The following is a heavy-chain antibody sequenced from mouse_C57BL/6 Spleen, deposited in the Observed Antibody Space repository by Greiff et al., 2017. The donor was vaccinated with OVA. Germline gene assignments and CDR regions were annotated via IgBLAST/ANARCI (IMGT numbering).Heavy chain of an antibody. CDR3: AGDGYYVDWYFDV. D-gene: IGHD2-3*01. CDR2: INPNNGGT. Sequence: EVQLQQSGPELVKPGASVKISCKASGYTFTDYYMNWVKQSHGKSLEWIGDINPNNGGTSYNQKFKGKATLTVDKSSSTAYMALRSLTSEDSAVYYCAGDGYYVDWYFDVWGTGTTVTVSS. CDR1: GYTFTDYY. J-gene: IGHJ1*03. V-gene: IGHV1-26*01.